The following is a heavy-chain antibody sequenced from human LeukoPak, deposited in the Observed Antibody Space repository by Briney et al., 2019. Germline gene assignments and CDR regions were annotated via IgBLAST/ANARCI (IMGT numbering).Heavy chain of an antibody. CDR1: GGSFSGYY. CDR3: ARGGWFGRYFQH. CDR2: INHSGST. Sequence: PSETLSLTCAVYGGSFSGYYWSWIRQPPGKGLEWIGEINHSGSTNYNPSLKSRVTISVDTSKNQFSLKLSSVTAADTAVYYCARGGWFGRYFQHWGQGTLVTVSS. D-gene: IGHD3-10*01. V-gene: IGHV4-34*01. J-gene: IGHJ1*01.